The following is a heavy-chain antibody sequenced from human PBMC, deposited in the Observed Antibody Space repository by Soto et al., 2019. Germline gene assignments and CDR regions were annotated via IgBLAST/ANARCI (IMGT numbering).Heavy chain of an antibody. Sequence: GASVKVSCKASGGTFSSYAISWVRQAPGQGLEWMGGIIPIFGTANYAQKFQGRVTITADKSTSTAYMEQSSLRSEDTAVYYCARDLMYYDILTGYHRVNYGMDVWGQGTTVTVSS. J-gene: IGHJ6*02. D-gene: IGHD3-9*01. CDR3: ARDLMYYDILTGYHRVNYGMDV. CDR2: IIPIFGTA. CDR1: GGTFSSYA. V-gene: IGHV1-69*06.